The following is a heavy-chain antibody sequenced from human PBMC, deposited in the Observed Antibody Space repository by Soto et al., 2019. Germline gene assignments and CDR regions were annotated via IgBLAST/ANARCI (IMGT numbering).Heavy chain of an antibody. CDR1: GGTFSSYA. V-gene: IGHV1-69*13. Sequence: SVKVSCKASGGTFSSYAISWVRQAPGQGLEWMGGIIPIFGTANHAQKFQGRVTITADESTSTAYMELSSLRSEDTAVYYCASCPSTIFGVPYNWFDPWGQGTLVTVSS. D-gene: IGHD3-3*01. CDR3: ASCPSTIFGVPYNWFDP. J-gene: IGHJ5*02. CDR2: IIPIFGTA.